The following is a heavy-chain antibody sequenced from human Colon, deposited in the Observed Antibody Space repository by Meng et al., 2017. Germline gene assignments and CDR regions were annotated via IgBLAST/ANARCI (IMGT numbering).Heavy chain of an antibody. CDR1: GFTFSSYG. Sequence: GESLKISCAASGFTFSSYGMHWVRQAPGKGLEWVAVIWYDGSNKYYADSVKGRFNISRDNSKNTLYLQMNSLRAEDTAVYYCARGLDSSGYPLIWGQGTMVTVSS. CDR3: ARGLDSSGYPLI. V-gene: IGHV3-33*01. CDR2: IWYDGSNK. D-gene: IGHD3-22*01. J-gene: IGHJ3*02.